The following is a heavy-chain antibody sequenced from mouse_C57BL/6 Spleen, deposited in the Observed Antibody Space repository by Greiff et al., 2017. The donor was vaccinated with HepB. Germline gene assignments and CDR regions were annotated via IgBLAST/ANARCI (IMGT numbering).Heavy chain of an antibody. Sequence: VQLKESVAELVRPGASVKLSCTASGFNIKNTYMHWVKQRPEQGLEWIGRIDPANGNTKYAPKFQGKATITADTSSNTAYLQLSSLTSEDTAIFYCAARSCYGPYAMDYWGQGTSVTVSS. D-gene: IGHD2-10*01. CDR2: IDPANGNT. CDR1: GFNIKNTY. J-gene: IGHJ4*01. V-gene: IGHV14-3*01. CDR3: AARSCYGPYAMDY.